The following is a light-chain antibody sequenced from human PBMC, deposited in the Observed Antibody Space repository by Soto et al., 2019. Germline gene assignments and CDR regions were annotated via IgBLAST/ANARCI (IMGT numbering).Light chain of an antibody. V-gene: IGKV1-5*01. CDR1: QSISSW. CDR2: DAS. CDR3: QEYDSSPST. J-gene: IGKJ2*01. Sequence: DIQMTQSPSTLSASVGDRVTITCRASQSISSWLAWYQQKPGKAPKVLIYDASSFESGVPSRFSGSGSGTEFTLTISILHPDDFANYYYQEYDSSPSTFGQGTRLQIK.